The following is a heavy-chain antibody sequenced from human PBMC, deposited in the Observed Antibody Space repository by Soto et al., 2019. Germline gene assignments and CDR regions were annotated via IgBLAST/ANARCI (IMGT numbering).Heavy chain of an antibody. D-gene: IGHD3-10*01. CDR3: ARAQGASGTYRHSGMDV. Sequence: KTVGSLRLSCAASGSTLKTYTMNWVRQAPGKGLEWVSSISNSDSDIFYADSVKGRFTISRDNGKNSVFLQMNSLRAEDTAVYFCARAQGASGTYRHSGMDVWGQGTTVTVSS. CDR1: GSTLKTYT. CDR2: ISNSDSDI. V-gene: IGHV3-21*01. J-gene: IGHJ6*02.